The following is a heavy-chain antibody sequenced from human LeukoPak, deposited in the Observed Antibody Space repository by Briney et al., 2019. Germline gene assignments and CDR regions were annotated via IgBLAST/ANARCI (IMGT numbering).Heavy chain of an antibody. CDR2: IYHSGTT. J-gene: IGHJ4*02. Sequence: SETLSLTCTVSDFSISRGYYWGWIRQPPGKGLGCIGTIYHSGTTYYSPSLKTRVTISVDTSKNHFSLKLSSVTAADTAVYYCARVDSTCGYAGGNYFDSWGQGTLVTVSS. V-gene: IGHV4-38-2*02. CDR3: ARVDSTCGYAGGNYFDS. CDR1: DFSISRGYY. D-gene: IGHD3-22*01.